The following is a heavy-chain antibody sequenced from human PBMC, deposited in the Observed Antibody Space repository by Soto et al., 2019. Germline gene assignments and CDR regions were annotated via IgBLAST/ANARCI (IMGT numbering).Heavy chain of an antibody. V-gene: IGHV1-8*01. Sequence: DSVKVSCKHSGYPFTSYGINCVRQATAQGLEWVGWMNPTSGNTVYARKFPGSVTMTRNTSIRTAHMKLSSXPPEDTAVYYCGRVRRMGPADYPYSYRMDVWGQAPTVTVSS. CDR2: MNPTSGNT. D-gene: IGHD3-16*01. CDR1: GYPFTSYG. CDR3: GRVRRMGPADYPYSYRMDV. J-gene: IGHJ6*02.